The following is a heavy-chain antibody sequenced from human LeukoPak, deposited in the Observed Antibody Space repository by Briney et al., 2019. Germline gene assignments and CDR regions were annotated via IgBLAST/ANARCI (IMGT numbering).Heavy chain of an antibody. J-gene: IGHJ5*02. CDR2: IYYSGST. CDR1: GRSISSSSYY. CDR3: ARDGRPGYSDGHNWFDH. V-gene: IGHV4-39*07. D-gene: IGHD5-18*01. Sequence: SETLSLTCTVSGRSISSSSYYWGWIRQPPGKGLEWIGSIYYSGSTYYNPSLKTRVTVSVDTSKNQFSLKLSSVTAADTAVYYCARDGRPGYSDGHNWFDHWGQGTLVTVSS.